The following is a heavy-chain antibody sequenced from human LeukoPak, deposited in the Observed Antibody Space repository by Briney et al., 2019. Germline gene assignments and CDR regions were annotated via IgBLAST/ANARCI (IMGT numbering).Heavy chain of an antibody. CDR2: INHSGST. V-gene: IGHV4-39*07. D-gene: IGHD2-15*01. CDR3: ARRVATYPLDY. J-gene: IGHJ4*02. CDR1: GVSISSSNSY. Sequence: SETLSLTCTVSGVSISSSNSYWGWIRQPPGKGLEWIGEINHSGSTNYNPSLKSRVTISVDTSKNQFSLKLSSVTAADTAVYYCARRVATYPLDYWGRGTLVTVS.